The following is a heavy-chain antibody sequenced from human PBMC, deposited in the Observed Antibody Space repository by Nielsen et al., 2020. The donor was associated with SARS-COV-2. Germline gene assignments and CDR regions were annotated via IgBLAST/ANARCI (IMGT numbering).Heavy chain of an antibody. D-gene: IGHD5-18*01. CDR1: GGTFSSYA. CDR3: AIPLYSYGPRYAFDI. J-gene: IGHJ3*02. Sequence: SVKVSCKASGGTFSSYAISWVRQAPGQGLEWMGRIIPILGIANYAQKFQGRVTITADKSTSTAYMELSSLRSEDTAVYYCAIPLYSYGPRYAFDIWGQGTMVTVSS. CDR2: IIPILGIA. V-gene: IGHV1-69*04.